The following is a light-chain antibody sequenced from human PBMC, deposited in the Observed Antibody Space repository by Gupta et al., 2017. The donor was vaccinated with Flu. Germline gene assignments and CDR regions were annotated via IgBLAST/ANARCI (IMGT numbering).Light chain of an antibody. CDR2: DDN. J-gene: IGLJ3*02. CDR1: GIGDKT. Sequence: SSVLTQAPSVSVAPGQTTRIYCGGNGIGDKTVHWYQQKPGRAPVLVVYDDNDRPSGIPERFSGSNPGNPATLTISRADAGDEADYYCQVWDSGSAHWVFGGGTRLTVL. V-gene: IGLV3-21*02. CDR3: QVWDSGSAHWV.